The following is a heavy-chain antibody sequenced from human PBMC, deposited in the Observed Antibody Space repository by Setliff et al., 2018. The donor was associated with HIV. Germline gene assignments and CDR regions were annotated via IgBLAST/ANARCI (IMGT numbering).Heavy chain of an antibody. CDR1: GGSISSGSYY. D-gene: IGHD3-22*01. V-gene: IGHV4-61*09. CDR2: IYTSGST. Sequence: SETLSLTCTVSGGSISSGSYYWSWIRQPAGKGLEWIGHIYTSGSTNYNPSLKSRVTIPVDTSKNQFSLKLSSVTAADTAVYYCARGQAITMIVVASNWFDPWGQGTLVTVSS. J-gene: IGHJ5*02. CDR3: ARGQAITMIVVASNWFDP.